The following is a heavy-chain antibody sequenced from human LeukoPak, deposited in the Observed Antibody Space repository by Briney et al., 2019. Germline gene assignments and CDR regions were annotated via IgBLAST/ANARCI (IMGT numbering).Heavy chain of an antibody. CDR2: IYYSGST. V-gene: IGHV4-59*01. J-gene: IGHJ4*02. Sequence: PSETLSLTCTVSGGSISSNYWSWIRQPPGKGLEWIGYIYYSGSTNYNPSLKSRVTISVDTSKNQFSLKLSSVTAADTAVYYCASTVVVAASYCFDYWGQGTLVTVSS. CDR1: GGSISSNY. D-gene: IGHD2-15*01. CDR3: ASTVVVAASYCFDY.